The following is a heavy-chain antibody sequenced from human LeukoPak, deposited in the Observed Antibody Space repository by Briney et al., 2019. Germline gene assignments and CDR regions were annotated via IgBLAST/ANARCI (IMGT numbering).Heavy chain of an antibody. D-gene: IGHD2-2*01. CDR1: GFTFSSYG. J-gene: IGHJ4*02. V-gene: IGHV3-30*02. Sequence: GGSLRLSCAASGFTFSSYGMHWVRQAPGKGLEWVAFIRYDGSNKYYADSVKGRFTISRDNSKNTLYLQMNSLRAEDTAVYYCAGGDDIVVVPAATGSEYYFDYGGEETLFTVSS. CDR2: IRYDGSNK. CDR3: AGGDDIVVVPAATGSEYYFDY.